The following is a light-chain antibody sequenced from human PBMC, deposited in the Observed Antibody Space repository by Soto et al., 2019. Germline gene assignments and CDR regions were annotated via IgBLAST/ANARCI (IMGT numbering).Light chain of an antibody. Sequence: VLTQPASVSGSPGQSITISCTGTSSDIGSYDYVSWYQQHPGKAPNLIIYEVTDRPSGVSNRFSGSKSGNTASLTISGLQAEDEADYYCSSFTSTSTRLFGSGTKVTVL. CDR3: SSFTSTSTRL. J-gene: IGLJ1*01. V-gene: IGLV2-14*01. CDR2: EVT. CDR1: SSDIGSYDY.